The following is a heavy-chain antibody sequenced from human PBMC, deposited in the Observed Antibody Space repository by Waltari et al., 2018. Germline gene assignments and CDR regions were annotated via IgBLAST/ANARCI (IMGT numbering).Heavy chain of an antibody. Sequence: QVQLQESGPGLVKPSETLSLTCAVSGYSISSGYYWGWIRQPPGKGLEWIGSIYHSGSTYYNPSLKSRVTISVDTSKNQFSLKLSSVTAADTAVYYCARTAMGPHPDYWGQGTLVTVSS. CDR3: ARTAMGPHPDY. CDR2: IYHSGST. CDR1: GYSISSGYY. D-gene: IGHD5-18*01. V-gene: IGHV4-38-2*01. J-gene: IGHJ4*02.